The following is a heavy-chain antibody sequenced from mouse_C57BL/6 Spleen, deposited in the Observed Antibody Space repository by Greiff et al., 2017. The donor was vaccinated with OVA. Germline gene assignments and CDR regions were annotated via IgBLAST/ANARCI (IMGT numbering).Heavy chain of an antibody. D-gene: IGHD2-5*01. CDR1: GFSLTSYG. CDR2: IWSGGST. J-gene: IGHJ2*01. V-gene: IGHV2-2*01. CDR3: ARGDSNYARGLFDY. Sequence: VKLVESGPGLVQPSQSLSITCTVSGFSLTSYGVHWVRQSPGKGLEWLGVIWSGGSTDYNAAFISRLSISKDNSKSQVFFKMNSLQADDTAIYYCARGDSNYARGLFDYWGQGTTLTVSS.